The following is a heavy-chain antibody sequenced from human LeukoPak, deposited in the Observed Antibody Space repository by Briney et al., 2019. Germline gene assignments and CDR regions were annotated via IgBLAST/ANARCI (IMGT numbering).Heavy chain of an antibody. CDR3: ARVGTGTPRLYYFDY. J-gene: IGHJ4*02. D-gene: IGHD1/OR15-1a*01. V-gene: IGHV3-7*01. CDR1: GFTFSSYW. Sequence: GGSLRLSCAASGFTFSSYWMSWVRQAPGKGLEWVANIKQDGSEKYYVDSVKGRFTISRDNAKNSLYLQMNSLRAEDTAVYYCARVGTGTPRLYYFDYWGQGTLVTVSS. CDR2: IKQDGSEK.